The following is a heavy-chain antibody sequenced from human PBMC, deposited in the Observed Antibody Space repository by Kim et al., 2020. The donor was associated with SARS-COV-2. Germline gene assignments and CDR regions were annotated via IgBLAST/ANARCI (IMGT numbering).Heavy chain of an antibody. CDR2: IKQDGSEK. J-gene: IGHJ4*02. V-gene: IGHV3-7*01. CDR1: GFTFSSYW. CDR3: ARVGSFAVLRYFEYDY. Sequence: GGSLRLSCAASGFTFSSYWMSWVRQAPGKGLEWVANIKQDGSEKYYVDSVKGRFTISRDNAKNSLYLQMNSLRAEDTAVYYCARVGSFAVLRYFEYDYWGQGTLVTVSS. D-gene: IGHD3-9*01.